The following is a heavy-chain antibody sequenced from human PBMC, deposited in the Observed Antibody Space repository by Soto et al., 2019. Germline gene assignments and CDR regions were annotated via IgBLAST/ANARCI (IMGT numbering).Heavy chain of an antibody. J-gene: IGHJ6*03. V-gene: IGHV3-66*01. CDR2: IYSGGST. CDR1: GFTVSSNY. D-gene: IGHD5-18*01. CDR3: ARDRSGYSYARNYYYYMDV. Sequence: GGSLRLSCAASGFTVSSNYMSWVRQAPGKGLEWVSVIYSGGSTYYADSVKGRFTISRDNSKNTLYLQMNSLRAEDTAVYYCARDRSGYSYARNYYYYMDVWGKGTTVTVSS.